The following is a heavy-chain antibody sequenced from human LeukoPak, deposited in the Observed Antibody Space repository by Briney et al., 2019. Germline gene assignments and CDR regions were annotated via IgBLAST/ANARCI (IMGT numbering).Heavy chain of an antibody. J-gene: IGHJ6*02. CDR2: ITGSGGNT. CDR3: AKAASSSWPSYYYGMDV. V-gene: IGHV3-23*01. CDR1: GFIFSSYS. D-gene: IGHD6-13*01. Sequence: QTGGSLGLSCAASGFIFSSYSMSWVRQAPGKGLEWVSVITGSGGNTYYADSVKGRFTISKDNSKNTVYLQMSSLRVDDTAVYYCAKAASSSWPSYYYGMDVWGQGTTVTVSS.